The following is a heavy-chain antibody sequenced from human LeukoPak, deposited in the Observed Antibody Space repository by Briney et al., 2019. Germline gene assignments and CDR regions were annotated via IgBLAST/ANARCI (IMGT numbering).Heavy chain of an antibody. J-gene: IGHJ4*02. CDR2: INHSGST. CDR3: ARGYYYDSSGYYYYFDY. V-gene: IGHV4-34*01. CDR1: GGSFSGYY. D-gene: IGHD3-22*01. Sequence: SETLSLTCAVYGGSFSGYYWSWIRQPPEKGLEWIGEINHSGSTNYNPSLKSRVTISVDTSKNQFSLKLSSVTAADTAVYYCARGYYYDSSGYYYYFDYWGQGTLVTVSS.